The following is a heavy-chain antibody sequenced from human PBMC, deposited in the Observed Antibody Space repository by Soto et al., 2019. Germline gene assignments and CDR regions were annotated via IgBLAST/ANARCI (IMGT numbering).Heavy chain of an antibody. CDR3: AGEDTSASWDY. CDR1: GYTFTSYG. V-gene: IGHV1-18*01. Sequence: QVQLVQSGAEVTKPGASVKVSCKASGYTFTSYGISWVRQAPGQGLDWMGWISTYNGNTNYAQKLQGRVPLTTDTSTSSAYMELKTLRLDDTAVYYCAGEDTSASWDYWGQGTLVTVAS. CDR2: ISTYNGNT. J-gene: IGHJ4*02. D-gene: IGHD2-2*01.